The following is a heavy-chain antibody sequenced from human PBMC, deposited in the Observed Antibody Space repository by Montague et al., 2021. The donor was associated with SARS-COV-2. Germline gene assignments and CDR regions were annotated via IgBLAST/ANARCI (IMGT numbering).Heavy chain of an antibody. D-gene: IGHD4-17*01. Sequence: CAISGDSVWSNTAAWNWIRQSPSRGLEWLGRTFYRSQWHTDSAASVRSRISFSGDISKNQFSLHLNSMTPEDTAIYHCARDGDYGGTWYSFLQNWGQGTLVIVSS. V-gene: IGHV6-1*01. CDR3: ARDGDYGGTWYSFLQN. CDR2: TFYRSQWHT. CDR1: GDSVWSNTAA. J-gene: IGHJ1*01.